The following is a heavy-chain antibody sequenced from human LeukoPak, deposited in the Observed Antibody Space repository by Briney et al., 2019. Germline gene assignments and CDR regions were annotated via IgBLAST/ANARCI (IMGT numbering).Heavy chain of an antibody. Sequence: ASVKVSCKACGGTFSSYAISGVRQAPGQGLEGVGGIIPIYGTANYARKFRDRVTLTADKSTRPAYMELSSLRSEDTAVYYCARDNDSRDPPHFDYWGQGTLVTVSS. CDR1: GGTFSSYA. J-gene: IGHJ4*02. CDR2: IIPIYGTA. D-gene: IGHD3-16*01. CDR3: ARDNDSRDPPHFDY. V-gene: IGHV1-69*06.